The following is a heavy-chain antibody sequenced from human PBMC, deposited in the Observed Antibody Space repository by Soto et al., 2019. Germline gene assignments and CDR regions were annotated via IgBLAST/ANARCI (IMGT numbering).Heavy chain of an antibody. J-gene: IGHJ3*01. D-gene: IGHD3-22*01. CDR3: AGGEYFDGSGSFADAVDV. CDR2: IMQDGSEK. CDR1: GFTFSNYW. V-gene: IGHV3-7*05. Sequence: EVQLVGSGGGLVRPGGSLRLSCAASGFTFSNYWMSWVRQAPGKGLEWVANIMQDGSEKYYLDSVKGRFTISRDNAKNSLHLQMNSLRAEDTAVYYCAGGEYFDGSGSFADAVDVWGLGTMVTVSS.